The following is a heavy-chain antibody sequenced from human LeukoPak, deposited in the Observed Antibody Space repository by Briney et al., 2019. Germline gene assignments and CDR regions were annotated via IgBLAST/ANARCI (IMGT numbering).Heavy chain of an antibody. CDR1: GFIFSNYW. CDR3: ARDPSGGYFDY. D-gene: IGHD4-23*01. J-gene: IGHJ4*02. V-gene: IGHV3-30-3*01. CDR2: FSYDGSSA. Sequence: GSLRLSCAASGFIFSNYWMHWVRQAPGKGLEWVAIFSYDGSSAYYADSVKGRFTISRDNSKNTLYLQMNSLIVEDTALYYCARDPSGGYFDYWGQGTLVTVSS.